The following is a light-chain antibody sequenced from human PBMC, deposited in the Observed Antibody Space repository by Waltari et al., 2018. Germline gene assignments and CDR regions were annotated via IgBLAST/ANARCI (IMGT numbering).Light chain of an antibody. CDR1: QRINTF. Sequence: IQMTQSPSSLSASVGDRVTITCRASQRINTFLIWYQQKPGKAPNLLINTASTLQSGVPSRFSGSGSGTDFTLTISSLQPGDFATYYCQQSYISPLTFGGGTKVEIK. V-gene: IGKV1-39*01. J-gene: IGKJ4*01. CDR2: TAS. CDR3: QQSYISPLT.